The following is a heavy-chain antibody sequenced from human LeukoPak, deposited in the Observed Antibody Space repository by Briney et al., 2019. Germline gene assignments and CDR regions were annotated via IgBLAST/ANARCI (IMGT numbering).Heavy chain of an antibody. D-gene: IGHD3-16*01. V-gene: IGHV4-59*01. CDR3: ASDYDKAGYYFEN. CDR1: GASISSYY. J-gene: IGHJ4*02. Sequence: SETLSLTCSVSGASISSYYWSWIRQPPGKGLEYSGYIYYSGSTNYNPSLKSRVTISLDTSRNHFPLKLSSVTPADTAVYYCASDYDKAGYYFENWGQGTLVTVSS. CDR2: IYYSGST.